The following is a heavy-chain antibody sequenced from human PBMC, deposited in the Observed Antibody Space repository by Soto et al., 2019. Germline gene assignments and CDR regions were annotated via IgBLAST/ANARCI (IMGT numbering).Heavy chain of an antibody. D-gene: IGHD3-16*02. J-gene: IGHJ5*02. CDR2: MNPNSGNT. CDR1: GYTFTSYD. Sequence: ASVKVSCKASGYTFTSYDINWVRQATGQGLEWMGWMNPNSGNTGYAQKFQGRVTMTRNTSISTAYMELSSLRSEDTAVYYCARRQGDLSYDYIWGSYRCPWFDPWGQGTLVTVPQ. CDR3: ARRQGDLSYDYIWGSYRCPWFDP. V-gene: IGHV1-8*01.